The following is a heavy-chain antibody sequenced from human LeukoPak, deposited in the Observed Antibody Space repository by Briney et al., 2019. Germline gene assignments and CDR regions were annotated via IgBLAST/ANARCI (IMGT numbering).Heavy chain of an antibody. D-gene: IGHD3-10*01. J-gene: IGHJ4*02. Sequence: GGSLTLSCAASGFTFSSYGMHRVRQAPGKGLEWVAVISYDGSNKYYADSVKGRFTISRDNSKNTLYLQMNSLRAEDTAVYYCAKEAALLWFGESNFDYWGQGTLVTVSS. CDR1: GFTFSSYG. V-gene: IGHV3-30*18. CDR3: AKEAALLWFGESNFDY. CDR2: ISYDGSNK.